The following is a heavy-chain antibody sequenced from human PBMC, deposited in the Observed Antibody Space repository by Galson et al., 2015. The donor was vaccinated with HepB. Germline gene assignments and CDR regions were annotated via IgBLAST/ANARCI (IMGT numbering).Heavy chain of an antibody. CDR1: GGTFSSYT. D-gene: IGHD3-10*01. Sequence: SVKVSCKASGGTFSSYTISWVRQAPGQGLEWMGRIIPILGIANYAQKFQGRVTITADKSTSTAYMELSSLRSEDTAVYYCASEKSMGFGELLRDWFDPWGHGTLVTVSS. CDR2: IIPILGIA. J-gene: IGHJ5*02. CDR3: ASEKSMGFGELLRDWFDP. V-gene: IGHV1-69*02.